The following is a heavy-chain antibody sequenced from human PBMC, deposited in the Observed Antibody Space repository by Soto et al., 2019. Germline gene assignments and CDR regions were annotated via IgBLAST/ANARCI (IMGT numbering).Heavy chain of an antibody. CDR3: ARNGVGFGCDI. J-gene: IGHJ3*02. D-gene: IGHD6-19*01. Sequence: QVQLQQWGAGLLKPSETLSLTCAVYGGSISAYNWSWIRQSPGKGMEWIGEIHHVGGTNYDPSLKSRVTISIDQSKNQFSLKLTSVTAADTAVYYCARNGVGFGCDIWGLGTMVTVSS. CDR1: GGSISAYN. CDR2: IHHVGGT. V-gene: IGHV4-34*02.